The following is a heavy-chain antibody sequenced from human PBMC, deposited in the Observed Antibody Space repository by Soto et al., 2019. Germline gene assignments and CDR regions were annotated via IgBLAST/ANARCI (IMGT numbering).Heavy chain of an antibody. D-gene: IGHD1-26*01. J-gene: IGHJ4*02. CDR1: GGSLTREGYY. CDR3: ARSRLWEQHFDS. V-gene: IGHV4-31*03. Sequence: TSETLSLTCTVSGGSLTREGYYWSWIRQLPGKGLEWIGYIYYSGSIFYNPFLKSRASISAHSSKKQFSLKLSSVTAADTAVYYCARSRLWEQHFDSWGRGTLVT. CDR2: IYYSGSI.